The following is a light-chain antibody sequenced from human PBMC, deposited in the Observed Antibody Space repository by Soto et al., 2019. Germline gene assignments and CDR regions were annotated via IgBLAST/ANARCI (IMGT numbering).Light chain of an antibody. CDR2: GVS. CDR3: RQYDSSPIT. Sequence: EIVLTQSPGTLSLSPGERATLSCRASQSVSSSYLAWYQQKPGQAPRLLIYGVSSRATGIPDRFSGSGSGTHFTLTISRLEPEDFAVYYCRQYDSSPITFGQGTRLEIK. V-gene: IGKV3-20*01. J-gene: IGKJ5*01. CDR1: QSVSSSY.